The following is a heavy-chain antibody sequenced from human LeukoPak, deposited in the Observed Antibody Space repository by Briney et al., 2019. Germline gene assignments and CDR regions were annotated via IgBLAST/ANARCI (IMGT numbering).Heavy chain of an antibody. D-gene: IGHD2-21*01. J-gene: IGHJ5*02. CDR2: INPDNGVT. CDR1: GYTFTNFY. Sequence: ASVKVSCKASGYTFTNFYIHWMRQAPGQGLEWMGWINPDNGVTDYAQKFHGRVTMTRDTSISAVYVELSRLRSDDTAVYYCARSDSYTWFDPWGQGTLVTVSS. V-gene: IGHV1-2*02. CDR3: ARSDSYTWFDP.